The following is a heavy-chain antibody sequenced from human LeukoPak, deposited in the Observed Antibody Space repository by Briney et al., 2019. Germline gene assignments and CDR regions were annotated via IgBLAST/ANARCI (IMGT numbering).Heavy chain of an antibody. CDR3: ARVYCSGGSCSYYGMDV. Sequence: PGGSLRLSCAASGFTFSDYNMNWVRQAPGKGLEWVSYITNGGSTIHHADSVKGRFTISRDNSKNTLYLQMNSLRAEDTAVYYCARVYCSGGSCSYYGMDVWGQGTTVTVSS. CDR2: ITNGGSTI. CDR1: GFTFSDYN. D-gene: IGHD2-15*01. J-gene: IGHJ6*02. V-gene: IGHV3-48*01.